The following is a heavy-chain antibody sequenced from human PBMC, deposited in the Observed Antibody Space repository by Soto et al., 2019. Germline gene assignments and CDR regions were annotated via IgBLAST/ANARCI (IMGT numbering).Heavy chain of an antibody. V-gene: IGHV1-3*01. Sequence: QVQLVQSGAEVKKPGASVKVSCKASGYTFTSYAMHWVRQAPGQRLEWMGWINAGNGNTKYSQKFQGRVTITRDTAASTAYMELSSLRSEDTAVYYCATARSSSWYYYYYYCMDVWGQGTTVTVSS. CDR3: ATARSSSWYYYYYYCMDV. CDR1: GYTFTSYA. CDR2: INAGNGNT. J-gene: IGHJ6*02. D-gene: IGHD6-13*01.